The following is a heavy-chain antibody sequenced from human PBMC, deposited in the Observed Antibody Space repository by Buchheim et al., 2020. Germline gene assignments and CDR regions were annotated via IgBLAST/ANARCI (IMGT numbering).Heavy chain of an antibody. D-gene: IGHD3-3*01. CDR1: GGSISSGGYY. CDR3: AREGRITIFGVVTTRGFDY. V-gene: IGHV4-31*03. Sequence: QVQLQESGPGLVKPSQTLSLTCTVSGGSISSGGYYWSWSRQHPGKGLEWIGYIYYSGSTYYNPSLKSRVTISVDTSKNQFSLKLSSVTAADTAVYYCAREGRITIFGVVTTRGFDYWGQGTL. CDR2: IYYSGST. J-gene: IGHJ4*02.